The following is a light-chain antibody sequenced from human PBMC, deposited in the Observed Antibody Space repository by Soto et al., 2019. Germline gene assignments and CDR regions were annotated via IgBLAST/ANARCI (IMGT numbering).Light chain of an antibody. Sequence: EIVLTQSPATLSLSPGERATLSCRASQSVNRYLAWYQQKPGQAPRLLIYEATKRATAIPVRFSGNGSGTDFSLTISSLEPEDFEVYYCQQHSNWLTFGGGTKVEIK. J-gene: IGKJ4*01. V-gene: IGKV3-11*01. CDR1: QSVNRY. CDR3: QQHSNWLT. CDR2: EAT.